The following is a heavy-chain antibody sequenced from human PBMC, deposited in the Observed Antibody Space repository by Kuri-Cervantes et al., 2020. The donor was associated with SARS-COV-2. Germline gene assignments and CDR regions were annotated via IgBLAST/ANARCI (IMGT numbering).Heavy chain of an antibody. V-gene: IGHV3-53*01. CDR2: IYSGGST. CDR3: ARVAATWGAYYFDY. CDR1: GFTVSSNY. D-gene: IGHD2-15*01. J-gene: IGHJ4*02. Sequence: GESLKISCAASGFTVSSNYMSWVRQAPGKGLEWVSVIYSGGSTYYADSVKGRFTISRDNSKNTLYLQMNSLRAEDTAVYYCARVAATWGAYYFDYWGQGT.